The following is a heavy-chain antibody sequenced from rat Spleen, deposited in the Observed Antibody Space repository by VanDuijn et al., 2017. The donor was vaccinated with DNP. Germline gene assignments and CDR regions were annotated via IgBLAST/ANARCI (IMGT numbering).Heavy chain of an antibody. D-gene: IGHD1-12*02. J-gene: IGHJ4*01. CDR3: TRVGDLHDGGDGDALDA. Sequence: EVQLVESGGDLVQPGRSLNLSCVASGFTFSYYWMTWIRQVPGKGLEWIASITSGAGTTSYADSVKGRFTVSRDDARNNLYLQMNSLRSEDTATYYCTRVGDLHDGGDGDALDAWGQGTSVTVSS. CDR2: ITSGAGTT. V-gene: IGHV5-31*01. CDR1: GFTFSYYW.